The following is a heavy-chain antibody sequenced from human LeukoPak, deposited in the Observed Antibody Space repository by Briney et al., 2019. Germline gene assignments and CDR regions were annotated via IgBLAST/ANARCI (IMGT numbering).Heavy chain of an antibody. V-gene: IGHV1-18*01. CDR2: ISGYNDNA. CDR3: AREGWKSRSEIGLDL. Sequence: ASVKVSCKASGYTFTTYGIRWVRQAPGQGLEWMGWISGYNDNANYVQEFKGRVTMTTDTSPSTAYMEVRSLRSDDTAVYYCAREGWKSRSEIGLDLLGQGTVVVVSS. D-gene: IGHD1-1*01. J-gene: IGHJ3*01. CDR1: GYTFTTYG.